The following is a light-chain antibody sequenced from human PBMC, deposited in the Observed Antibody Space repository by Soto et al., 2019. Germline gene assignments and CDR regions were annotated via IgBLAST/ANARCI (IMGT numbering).Light chain of an antibody. Sequence: EIVLTQSPGTLSLSPGERATLSCRASQSVSSSYLAWYQQKPGQAPRLLIYGASSRATGIPDGFSGSGSGTAFTLTISRLGPEDFAVYYCQQYGSSPPYTFGQGTELEIK. J-gene: IGKJ2*01. V-gene: IGKV3-20*01. CDR2: GAS. CDR3: QQYGSSPPYT. CDR1: QSVSSSY.